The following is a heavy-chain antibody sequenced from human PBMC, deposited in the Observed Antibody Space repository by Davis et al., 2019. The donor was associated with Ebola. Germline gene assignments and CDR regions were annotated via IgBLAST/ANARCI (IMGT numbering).Heavy chain of an antibody. J-gene: IGHJ4*02. CDR1: GYTFTSYG. CDR3: ARERITMVRGVIITMRYFDY. CDR2: ISAYNGNT. Sequence: ASVKVSCKASGYTFTSYGISWVRQAPGQGLEWMGWISAYNGNTNYAQKLQGRVTMTTDTSTSTAYMELRSLRSDDTAVYYCARERITMVRGVIITMRYFDYWGQGTLVTVSS. V-gene: IGHV1-18*04. D-gene: IGHD3-10*01.